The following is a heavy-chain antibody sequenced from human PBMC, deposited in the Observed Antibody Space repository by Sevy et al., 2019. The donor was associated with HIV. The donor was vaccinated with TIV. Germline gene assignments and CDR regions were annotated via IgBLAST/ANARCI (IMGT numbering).Heavy chain of an antibody. V-gene: IGHV3-49*03. CDR3: TRTGDSIYWPTEENNLDY. CDR2: IRSKAYGGTT. Sequence: GGSLRLSCTASGFTFGDYAMSWFRQAPGKGLEWVGFIRSKAYGGTTEYAASVKGRFTISRDDSKSIAYLQMNSLKTEDTAVYYSTRTGDSIYWPTEENNLDYWGQGTLVTVSS. J-gene: IGHJ4*02. D-gene: IGHD5-12*01. CDR1: GFTFGDYA.